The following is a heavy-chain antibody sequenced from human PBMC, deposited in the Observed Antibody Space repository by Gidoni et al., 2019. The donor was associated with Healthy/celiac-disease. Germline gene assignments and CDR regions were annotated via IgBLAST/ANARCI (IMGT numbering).Heavy chain of an antibody. Sequence: EVQLVESGGGLVQPGGSLRLSCAASGFTFSRYSMNWVRQAPGKGLEWVSYISSSSSTIYYADSVKGRFTISRDNAKNSLYLQMNSLRAEDTAVYYCARGYSSSWYEGGFDYWGQGTLVTVSS. CDR2: ISSSSSTI. V-gene: IGHV3-48*01. CDR3: ARGYSSSWYEGGFDY. D-gene: IGHD6-13*01. J-gene: IGHJ4*02. CDR1: GFTFSRYS.